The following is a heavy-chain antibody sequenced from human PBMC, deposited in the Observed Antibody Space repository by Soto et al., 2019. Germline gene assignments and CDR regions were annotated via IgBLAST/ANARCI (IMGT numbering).Heavy chain of an antibody. J-gene: IGHJ5*02. D-gene: IGHD2-2*02. V-gene: IGHV1-8*01. CDR1: GYTFTSYD. Sequence: ASGKDSCKASGYTFTSYDINWVRQATVQGLAWMGWMNPNSGNTGYAQKFQGRVTMTRNTSISTAYMELRSLRSEDKAVYYCARGGRYCSSTSCYMSWFDPWGQGTLVTV. CDR2: MNPNSGNT. CDR3: ARGGRYCSSTSCYMSWFDP.